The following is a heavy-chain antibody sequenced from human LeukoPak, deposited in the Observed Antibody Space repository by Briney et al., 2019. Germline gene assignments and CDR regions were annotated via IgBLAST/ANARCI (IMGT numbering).Heavy chain of an antibody. D-gene: IGHD6-13*01. CDR2: IYYSGST. V-gene: IGHV4-39*01. CDR1: GGSISSSSYY. J-gene: IGHJ4*02. Sequence: SETLSLTFTVSGGSISSSSYYWGWIRQPPGKGLEWIGSIYYSGSTYYNPSLKSRVTISVDTSKNQFSLKLSSVTAADTAVYYCARQPGIAGPQASYWGQGTLVTVSS. CDR3: ARQPGIAGPQASY.